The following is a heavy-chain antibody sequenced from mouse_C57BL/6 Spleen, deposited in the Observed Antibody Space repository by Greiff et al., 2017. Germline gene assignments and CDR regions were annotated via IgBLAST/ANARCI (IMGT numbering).Heavy chain of an antibody. CDR2: IYPGDGDT. Sequence: QVQLQQSGAELVKPGASVKISCKASGYAFSSYWMNWVKQRPGKGLEWIGQIYPGDGDTNYNGKFKGKATLTADKSSSTAYMQLSSLTSEDSAVYLCARGLSYDGFFDYWGQGTTLTVSS. CDR3: ARGLSYDGFFDY. J-gene: IGHJ2*01. V-gene: IGHV1-80*01. D-gene: IGHD2-3*01. CDR1: GYAFSSYW.